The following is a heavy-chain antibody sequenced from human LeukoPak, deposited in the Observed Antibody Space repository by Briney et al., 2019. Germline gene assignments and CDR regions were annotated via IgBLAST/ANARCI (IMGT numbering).Heavy chain of an antibody. CDR1: GGTFSSNA. CDR2: IIPISGTT. Sequence: SVKVSCKASGGTFSSNAISWVRQAPGQSLEWMGGIIPISGTTKYAQKFQGRLTIIADESTTTAYMELSSLRSEDTAVYYCARDRKWELGNWFDPWGQGTLVTVSS. V-gene: IGHV1-69*13. CDR3: ARDRKWELGNWFDP. J-gene: IGHJ5*02. D-gene: IGHD1-26*01.